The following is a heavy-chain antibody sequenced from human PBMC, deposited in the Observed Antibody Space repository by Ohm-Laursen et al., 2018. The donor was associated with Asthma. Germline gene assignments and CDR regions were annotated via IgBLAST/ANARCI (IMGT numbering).Heavy chain of an antibody. J-gene: IGHJ4*02. D-gene: IGHD3-22*01. CDR3: ARDPYYYYDSRAKRGGFDY. CDR1: GYTFTAYY. Sequence: ASVKVSCKASGYTFTAYYMHWVRQAPGQGLEWMGRFNPNDGATSFAQKFQGRVTLTWDTSISTAYMELSRLTSDDTAVYYCARDPYYYYDSRAKRGGFDYWGQGTLVTVSS. CDR2: FNPNDGAT. V-gene: IGHV1-2*06.